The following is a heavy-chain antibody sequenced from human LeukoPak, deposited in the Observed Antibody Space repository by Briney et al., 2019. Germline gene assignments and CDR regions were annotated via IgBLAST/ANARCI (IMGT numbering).Heavy chain of an antibody. V-gene: IGHV1-8*01. CDR3: AARPWGMDV. CDR2: MNPNSGNT. D-gene: IGHD6-6*01. J-gene: IGHJ6*02. Sequence: GASVNVSFTASGYTFTIYDINWVRQATGQGLEWMGWMNPNSGNTGYAQKFQGRVTMTRNTSISTAYMELSSLRSEDTAVYYCAARPWGMDVWGQGTTVTVSS. CDR1: GYTFTIYD.